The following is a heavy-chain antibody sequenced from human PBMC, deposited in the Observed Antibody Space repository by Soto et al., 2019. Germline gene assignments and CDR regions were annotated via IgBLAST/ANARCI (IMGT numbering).Heavy chain of an antibody. CDR3: AREGVFSYAYDFDF. Sequence: QVQLQESGPGLVKPLGTLSLTCTVSGGSLSNYYWIWIRQPAGKGLEWIGHIYTTGNTIYTPSLKGRVTMSVDTSKSQFSRRLRSVTAADTAVYYCAREGVFSYAYDFDFWGQGTLVTVSS. CDR1: GGSLSNYY. V-gene: IGHV4-4*07. CDR2: IYTTGNT. J-gene: IGHJ4*02. D-gene: IGHD3-16*01.